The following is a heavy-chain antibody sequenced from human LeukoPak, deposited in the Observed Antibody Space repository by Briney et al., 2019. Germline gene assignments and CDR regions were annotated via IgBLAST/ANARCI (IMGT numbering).Heavy chain of an antibody. CDR2: IYYSGST. D-gene: IGHD2-15*01. CDR1: GGSISSYY. V-gene: IGHV4-59*01. Sequence: SETLSLTCTVSGGSISSYYWSWIRRPPGKGLEWIGYIYYSGSTNYNPSLKSRVTISVDTSKNQFSLKLSSVTAADTAVYYCARDRSSPVVAATFGNWFDPWGQGTLVTVSS. CDR3: ARDRSSPVVAATFGNWFDP. J-gene: IGHJ5*02.